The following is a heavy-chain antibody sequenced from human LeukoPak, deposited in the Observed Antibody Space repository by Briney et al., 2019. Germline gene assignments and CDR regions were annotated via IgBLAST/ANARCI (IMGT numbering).Heavy chain of an antibody. V-gene: IGHV4-34*01. J-gene: IGHJ5*02. Sequence: SETLSLTCAVYGGSFSGYYWSWIRRPPGKGLEWIGEINHSGSTNYNPSLKSRVTISVDKSKSQFSLKLSSVTAADTAVYYCARDGYYGSGSPLSWGQGTLVTVSS. CDR2: INHSGST. CDR3: ARDGYYGSGSPLS. D-gene: IGHD3-10*01. CDR1: GGSFSGYY.